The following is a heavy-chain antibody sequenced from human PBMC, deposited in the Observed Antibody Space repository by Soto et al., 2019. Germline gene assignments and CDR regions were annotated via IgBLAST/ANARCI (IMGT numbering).Heavy chain of an antibody. Sequence: QVQLVQSGTEVKKPGASVKVSCKASGFTFTSYYMHWVRQAPGQGLEWMGIINPAGGTTTYAQSCQGRVTMTRDTSTSTVYMELSSLRSEDTAVYYCAMRSTEGAYYYMDVWGKGTTVTVSS. CDR1: GFTFTSYY. CDR2: INPAGGTT. V-gene: IGHV1-46*03. D-gene: IGHD2-2*01. CDR3: AMRSTEGAYYYMDV. J-gene: IGHJ6*03.